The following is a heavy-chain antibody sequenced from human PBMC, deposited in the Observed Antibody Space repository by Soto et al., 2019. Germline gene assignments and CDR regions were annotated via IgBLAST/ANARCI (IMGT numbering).Heavy chain of an antibody. CDR3: ARDLGYYASDGYFDY. V-gene: IGHV3-11*01. CDR2: ISSSGDII. J-gene: IGHJ4*02. Sequence: GGSLRLSCAGSGFTFSDYYMSWIRQAPGKGLEWVSYISSSGDIIYYADSVKGRFTISRDNAKNSLYLQMNSLRAEDTAVYYCARDLGYYASDGYFDYWGQGTLVTVSS. D-gene: IGHD3-22*01. CDR1: GFTFSDYY.